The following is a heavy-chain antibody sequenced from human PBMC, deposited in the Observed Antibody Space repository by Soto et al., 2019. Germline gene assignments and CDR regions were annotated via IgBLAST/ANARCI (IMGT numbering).Heavy chain of an antibody. CDR3: SRRVYSGSGSDYFDR. V-gene: IGHV4-39*02. D-gene: IGHD1-26*01. CDR1: GGPISSSGHF. Sequence: QLQLQESGPGLVKPSETLSLICSVSGGPISSSGHFWAWIRQPPGRGLEWLATIYYTGTTSYNPSLTSRLPISIDTSKDHFSLDLTSTTAADTALYLCSRRVYSGSGSDYFDRWGQGSLVTVSS. CDR2: IYYTGTT. J-gene: IGHJ4*02.